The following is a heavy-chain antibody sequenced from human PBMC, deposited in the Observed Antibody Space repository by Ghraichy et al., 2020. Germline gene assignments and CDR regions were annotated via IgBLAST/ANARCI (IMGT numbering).Heavy chain of an antibody. J-gene: IGHJ4*02. CDR1: GDSVSSYSAS. V-gene: IGHV6-1*01. Sequence: SQTLSLTCAISGDSVSSYSASWTWVRQSPSGGLEWLGRTYYRSRWIIDYAVSVKGRIMINTDTARNQLSLQLDSVTPEDTAVYYCTRETSHGDVWYEIEDWGPGTLVTVSS. CDR2: TYYRSRWII. CDR3: TRETSHGDVWYEIED. D-gene: IGHD6-13*01.